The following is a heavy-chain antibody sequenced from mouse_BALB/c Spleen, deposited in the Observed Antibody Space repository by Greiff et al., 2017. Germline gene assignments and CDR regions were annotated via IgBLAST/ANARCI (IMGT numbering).Heavy chain of an antibody. Sequence: VQLKESGGGLVQPGGSMKLSCVASGFTFSNYWMNWVRQSPEKGLEWVAEIRLKSNNYATHYAESVKGRFTISRDDSKSSVYLQMNNLRAEDTGIYYCTRSPYAMDYWGQGTSVTVSS. J-gene: IGHJ4*01. V-gene: IGHV6-6*02. CDR3: TRSPYAMDY. CDR2: IRLKSNNYAT. CDR1: GFTFSNYW.